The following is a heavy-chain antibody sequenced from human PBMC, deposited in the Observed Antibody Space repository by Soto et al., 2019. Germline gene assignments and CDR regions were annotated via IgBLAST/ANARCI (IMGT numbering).Heavy chain of an antibody. V-gene: IGHV1-8*01. D-gene: IGHD6-19*01. J-gene: IGHJ3*02. CDR1: GYTFTSYY. CDR2: MNPNSGNT. CDR3: ARGGIAVVSAHAFDI. Sequence: ASVKVSCKASGYTFTSYYINWVRQATGQGLEWMGWMNPNSGNTGYAQKFQGGVTMTRNTSISTAYMELSSLRSEDTAVYYCARGGIAVVSAHAFDIWGQGTMVTVAS.